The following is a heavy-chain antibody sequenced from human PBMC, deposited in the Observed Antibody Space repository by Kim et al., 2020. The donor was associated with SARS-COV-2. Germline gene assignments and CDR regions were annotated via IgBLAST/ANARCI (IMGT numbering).Heavy chain of an antibody. V-gene: IGHV3-74*01. J-gene: IGHJ4*02. CDR2: INSDGTST. CDR1: GFTFSSHW. CDR3: ARGGEVSSPSGSYGDC. Sequence: GGSLRLSCAASGFTFSSHWMLWVRQAPGKGLVWVSRINSDGTSTTYADSVKGRFTISRDNAKTTLYLQMNSLRAEDTAVYYCARGGEVSSPSGSYGDCWGQGTRVTVSS. D-gene: IGHD1-26*01.